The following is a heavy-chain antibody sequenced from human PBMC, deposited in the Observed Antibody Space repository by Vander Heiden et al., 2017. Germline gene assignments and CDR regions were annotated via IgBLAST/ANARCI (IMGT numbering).Heavy chain of an antibody. Sequence: EVQVVQSGAAVKKPGESLTIPCQGSGYVFPSYWIGWVRQMPGKGLEWMGIIYPGDSDTRYSPSFQGQVTISADKSLKTAYLHWSSLKASDTAIYYCASHGNYYDDSGYYAFDVWGQGTMVTVSS. CDR3: ASHGNYYDDSGYYAFDV. D-gene: IGHD3-22*01. J-gene: IGHJ3*01. V-gene: IGHV5-51*01. CDR2: IYPGDSDT. CDR1: GYVFPSYW.